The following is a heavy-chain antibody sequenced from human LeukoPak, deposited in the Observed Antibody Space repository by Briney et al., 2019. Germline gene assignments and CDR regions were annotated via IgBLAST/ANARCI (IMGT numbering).Heavy chain of an antibody. CDR3: ARGRGSTSSNFDQ. J-gene: IGHJ4*02. CDR1: GYTFTGYY. Sequence: GASVKVSCKASGYTFTGYYMHWVRQAPGQGLEWMGWINPNSGGTNYAQKFQGRVTMTGNTSISTAYMELSRMKSDDTAVYSCARGRGSTSSNFDQWGQGTLVTVSS. CDR2: INPNSGGT. V-gene: IGHV1-2*02. D-gene: IGHD2-2*01.